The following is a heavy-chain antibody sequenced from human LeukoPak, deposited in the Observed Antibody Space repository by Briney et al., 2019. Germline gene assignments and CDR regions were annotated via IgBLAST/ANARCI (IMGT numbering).Heavy chain of an antibody. CDR1: GGSISSSLF. CDR2: ISHSGTT. J-gene: IGHJ4*02. Sequence: SETLSLTCSISGGSISSSLFWSWIRQSPGKGLEWIGWISHSGTTTYNPSLKSRVTISQDMSKNQFSLKLTSVIVADTAVYNCARQAYGSETNFYPFDYWGRGTLVSVSS. D-gene: IGHD2-15*01. V-gene: IGHV4-59*08. CDR3: ARQAYGSETNFYPFDY.